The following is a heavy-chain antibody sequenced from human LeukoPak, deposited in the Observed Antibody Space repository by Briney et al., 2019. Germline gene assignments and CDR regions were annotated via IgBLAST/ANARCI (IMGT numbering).Heavy chain of an antibody. J-gene: IGHJ4*02. D-gene: IGHD6-19*01. CDR1: GFTFSSYW. Sequence: GALRLSCAASGFTFSSYWMHWVRQAPGKGLVWVSRINSDGSSTSYADSVKGRFTISRDNAKNTLYLQMNSLRAEDTAVYYCARNPRAMTGTVDYWGQGTLVTVSS. CDR3: ARNPRAMTGTVDY. CDR2: INSDGSST. V-gene: IGHV3-74*01.